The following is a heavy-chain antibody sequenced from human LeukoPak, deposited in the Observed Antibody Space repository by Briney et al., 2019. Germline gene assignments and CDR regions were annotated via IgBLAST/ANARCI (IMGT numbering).Heavy chain of an antibody. CDR1: RYTFTSYA. V-gene: IGHV1-3*01. Sequence: ASVKVSCKASRYTFTSYAMHWVRQAPGQRLEWMGWINAGNGNTKYSQKFQGRVTITRDTSASTAYMELSSLRSEDTAVYYCARARPYCSSTSCPLYYFDYWGQGTLVTVSS. D-gene: IGHD2-2*01. J-gene: IGHJ4*02. CDR2: INAGNGNT. CDR3: ARARPYCSSTSCPLYYFDY.